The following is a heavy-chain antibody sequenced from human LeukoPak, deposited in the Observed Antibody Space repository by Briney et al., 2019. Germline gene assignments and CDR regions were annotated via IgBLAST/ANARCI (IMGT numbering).Heavy chain of an antibody. Sequence: GGSLRLSCAASGFTFSNDLMHSVRQAPGKGLVWVSRINTDGSTTTYADSVKGRFTISRDNAKNTLYLQMNSLRVEDTAVYYCARGRGGSYHYWGQGTLVTVSS. CDR2: INTDGSTT. D-gene: IGHD1-26*01. CDR3: ARGRGGSYHY. V-gene: IGHV3-74*01. CDR1: GFTFSNDL. J-gene: IGHJ4*02.